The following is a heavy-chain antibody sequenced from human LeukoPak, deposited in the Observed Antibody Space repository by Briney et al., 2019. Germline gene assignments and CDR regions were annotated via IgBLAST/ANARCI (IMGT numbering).Heavy chain of an antibody. Sequence: GVLRLSCAASGFAVSSNYMSWVRQAPGKGLEWVSVINSGGSTYYADSVKGRFTISRDNSKNTLCLQMNSLRAEDTAVYYCASQYSGSYMWGQGTLVTVSS. V-gene: IGHV3-66*04. CDR3: ASQYSGSYM. CDR1: GFAVSSNY. CDR2: INSGGST. J-gene: IGHJ4*02. D-gene: IGHD1-26*01.